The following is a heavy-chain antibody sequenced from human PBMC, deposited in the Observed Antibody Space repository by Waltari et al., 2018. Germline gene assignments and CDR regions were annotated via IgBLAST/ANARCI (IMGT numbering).Heavy chain of an antibody. D-gene: IGHD3-22*01. J-gene: IGHJ2*01. CDR1: GFTLSNTC. Sequence: EVQLVESGGGLVKPGGSLRLSCAASGFTLSNTCMNWVRQAPGKGLEWVGRIESKTDGGTTDYAAPVKGRFTISRDDSKNTLYLQMNSLKTDDTAVYYCSTLYDNSGYYSKGYFDLWGRGTLVTVAS. CDR2: IESKTDGGTT. V-gene: IGHV3-15*04. CDR3: STLYDNSGYYSKGYFDL.